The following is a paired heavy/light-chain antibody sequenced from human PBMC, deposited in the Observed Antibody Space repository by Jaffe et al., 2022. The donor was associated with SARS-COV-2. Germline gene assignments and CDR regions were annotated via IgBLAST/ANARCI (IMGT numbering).Light chain of an antibody. CDR2: LGS. V-gene: IGKV2-28*01. CDR3: MQALLNPLT. J-gene: IGKJ4*01. Sequence: EIVMTQSPLSLSVTPGEPASISCRSSRTLMHGLGDNYLDWYLQKPGQSPQLLIYLGSIRAPGVPDRFSGSGSGTDFTLKISRVEAEDVGVYYCMQALLNPLTFGGGTKVEI. CDR1: RTLMHGLGDNY.
Heavy chain of an antibody. D-gene: IGHD2-2*01. J-gene: IGHJ4*02. CDR2: NYYNGDN. CDR1: GASIRSSNYY. Sequence: QLQLQESGPRLVKPSETLSLTCTVSGASIRSSNYYLSWFRQPPGKGLEWIGSNYYNGDNYYNPSLRSRVTVSVDTSKNQFSLKLTSVTAADTALYSCARRPYTNMPGDPPLWGQGTLVTVSS. V-gene: IGHV4-39*01. CDR3: ARRPYTNMPGDPPL.